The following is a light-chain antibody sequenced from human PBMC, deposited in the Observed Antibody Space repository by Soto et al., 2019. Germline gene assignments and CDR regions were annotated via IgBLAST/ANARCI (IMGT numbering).Light chain of an antibody. CDR1: QSVRSNY. V-gene: IGKV3-20*01. CDR3: QHYGGSPLYT. Sequence: EIVLTQSPGTLSLSPGEGATLSCRASQSVRSNYLAWYQQKPGQAPRLLIYGASSRAPGIPDRFSGSGSGTDFTLTISRLEPEDFAVYYCQHYGGSPLYTFGQGTKLEIK. J-gene: IGKJ2*01. CDR2: GAS.